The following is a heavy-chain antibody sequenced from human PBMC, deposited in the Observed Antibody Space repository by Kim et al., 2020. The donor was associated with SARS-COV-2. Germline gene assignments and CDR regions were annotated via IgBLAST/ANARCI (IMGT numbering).Heavy chain of an antibody. CDR1: GYTFTNYL. V-gene: IGHV1-46*01. D-gene: IGHD6-13*01. CDR3: ARERVAEGKTFDY. CDR2: INPNGGST. Sequence: ASVKVSCKVSGYTFTNYLVHWARQAPGQGLEWVGIINPNGGSTRYAQKFQGRITVTRDTSTSTIYMELSSLRSEDTAVYYCARERVAEGKTFDYWGQGTLVTVSS. J-gene: IGHJ4*02.